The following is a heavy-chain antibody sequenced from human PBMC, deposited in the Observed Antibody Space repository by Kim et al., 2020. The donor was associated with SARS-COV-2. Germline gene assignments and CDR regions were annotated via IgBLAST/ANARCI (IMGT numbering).Heavy chain of an antibody. CDR2: IYHNGRA. V-gene: IGHV4-30-2*01. Sequence: SETLSLTCAVSGVSITIDDYSWSWIRQPPGKGLEWIGYIYHNGRAFYNSSLKSRVAMSVDTSVDQFSLILTSVTAADTAVYYCAGDRGYGHRDYWGQGTLVTVSS. CDR1: GVSITIDDYS. CDR3: AGDRGYGHRDY. D-gene: IGHD5-12*01. J-gene: IGHJ4*02.